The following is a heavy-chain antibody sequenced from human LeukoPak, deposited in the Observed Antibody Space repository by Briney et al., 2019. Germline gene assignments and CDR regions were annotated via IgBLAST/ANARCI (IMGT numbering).Heavy chain of an antibody. J-gene: IGHJ3*01. Sequence: PGGSLRLSCAASGFGFINYNVNWVRQAPGKGLEWVSYIGSTGSRIHYADSVKGRFTISRDNAKSSLYLQMNSLRAEDTAVYYCARESPWGFHAFDVWGQGTVVTVSS. D-gene: IGHD7-27*01. V-gene: IGHV3-48*01. CDR2: IGSTGSRI. CDR3: ARESPWGFHAFDV. CDR1: GFGFINYN.